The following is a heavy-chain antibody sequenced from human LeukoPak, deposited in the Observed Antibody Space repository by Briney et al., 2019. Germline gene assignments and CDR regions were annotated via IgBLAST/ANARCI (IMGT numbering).Heavy chain of an antibody. CDR3: AREPHYYVSSGYYRFDY. CDR2: IYTSGST. D-gene: IGHD3-22*01. Sequence: SETLSLTCTVSGGSISSYYWSWIRQPAGKGLEWIGRIYTSGSTNYNPSLKSRVTMSVDTSKNQFSLKLSSVTAADTAVYYCAREPHYYVSSGYYRFDYWGQGTLVTVSS. CDR1: GGSISSYY. J-gene: IGHJ4*02. V-gene: IGHV4-4*07.